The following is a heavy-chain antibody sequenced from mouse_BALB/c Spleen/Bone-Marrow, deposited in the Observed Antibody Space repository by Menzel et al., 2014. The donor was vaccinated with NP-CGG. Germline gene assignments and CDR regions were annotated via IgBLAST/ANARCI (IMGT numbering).Heavy chain of an antibody. D-gene: IGHD1-1*01. J-gene: IGHJ1*01. CDR2: INPDSSTI. Sequence: EVQLQQSGGGLVQPGGSLKLSCAASGFDFSRYWMSWVRQAPGKGLEWIREINPDSSTINYTPSLKDKFIISRDNAKNTLYLQMSKVRSEDTALYYRARLNYYGNLFVWGAGTTVTVSS. V-gene: IGHV4-1*02. CDR1: GFDFSRYW. CDR3: ARLNYYGNLFV.